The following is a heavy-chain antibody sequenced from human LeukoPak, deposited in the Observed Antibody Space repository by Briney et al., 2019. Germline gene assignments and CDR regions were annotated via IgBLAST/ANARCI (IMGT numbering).Heavy chain of an antibody. Sequence: SVKASCKASGGTFSSYAISWVRQAPGQGLEWMGGIIPIFGTANYAQKFQGRVTITADESTSTAYMELSSLRSEDTAVYYCALPAARPGYYYYGMDVWGQGTTVTVSS. CDR1: GGTFSSYA. V-gene: IGHV1-69*13. J-gene: IGHJ6*02. D-gene: IGHD2-2*01. CDR2: IIPIFGTA. CDR3: ALPAARPGYYYYGMDV.